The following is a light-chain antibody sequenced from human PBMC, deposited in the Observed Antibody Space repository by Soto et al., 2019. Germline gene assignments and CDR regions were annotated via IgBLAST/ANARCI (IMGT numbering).Light chain of an antibody. V-gene: IGKV3D-20*02. Sequence: EIVLTQSPGTLSLSPGDRATLSCRASQSVSSNYLAWYQQKPGQAPGLLIYGASSRATGIPDRFSGSGSGTDFTLTIDNVEPEDSAVYFCQHRTKCPLTFGGGTKVDIK. J-gene: IGKJ4*01. CDR3: QHRTKCPLT. CDR2: GAS. CDR1: QSVSSNY.